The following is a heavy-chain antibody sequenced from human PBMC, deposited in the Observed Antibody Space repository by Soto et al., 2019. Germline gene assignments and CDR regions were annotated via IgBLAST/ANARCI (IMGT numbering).Heavy chain of an antibody. J-gene: IGHJ4*02. V-gene: IGHV2-5*02. Sequence: QITLKESGPTLVKPTQTLTLTCTFSGFSLSTCGVYVGWIRQPPGKALEWLALIYWDDDKRYTPSLKSRLTITKDTSKSQVVLTMTNMDPVDTGTYYCAHRLSRAPQTHWGQGTLVTVSS. CDR3: AHRLSRAPQTH. D-gene: IGHD3-16*02. CDR1: GFSLSTCGVY. CDR2: IYWDDDK.